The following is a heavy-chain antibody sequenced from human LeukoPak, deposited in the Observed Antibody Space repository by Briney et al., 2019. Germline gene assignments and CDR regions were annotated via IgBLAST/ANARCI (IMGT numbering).Heavy chain of an antibody. CDR3: AKVGGGDYGDLDYYMDV. Sequence: PGQSLTPSSAASALIFSSYEMKWVRQPPGKGLEWDSYIRSSGRTIYYADAVKGRVTISRDNSKNTLYPQMNSLRAEDTAVYYCAKVGGGDYGDLDYYMDVWGKGTTVTISS. CDR2: IRSSGRTI. CDR1: ALIFSSYE. V-gene: IGHV3-48*03. J-gene: IGHJ6*03. D-gene: IGHD4-17*01.